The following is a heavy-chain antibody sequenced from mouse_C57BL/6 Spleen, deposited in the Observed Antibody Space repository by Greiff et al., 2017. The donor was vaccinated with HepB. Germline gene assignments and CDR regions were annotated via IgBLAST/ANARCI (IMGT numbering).Heavy chain of an antibody. CDR3: AREGGNSFAY. CDR2: INPNNGGT. D-gene: IGHD2-1*01. Sequence: VQLKQSGPELVKPGASVKISCKASGYTFTDYNMDWVKQSHGKSLEWIGDINPNNGGTIYNQKFKGKATLTVDKSSSTAYMELRSLTSEDTAVYYCAREGGNSFAYWGQGTLVTVSA. V-gene: IGHV1-18*01. J-gene: IGHJ3*01. CDR1: GYTFTDYN.